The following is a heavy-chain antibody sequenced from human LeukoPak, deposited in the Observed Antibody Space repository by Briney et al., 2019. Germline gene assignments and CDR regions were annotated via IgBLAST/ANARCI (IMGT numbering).Heavy chain of an antibody. D-gene: IGHD5/OR15-5a*01. CDR1: GFTFSDHY. CDR3: TRVSPLAYFFDF. V-gene: IGHV3-72*01. CDR2: IRKKAHSYST. Sequence: GGSLRLSCAASGFTFSDHYMDWVRQAPGKGLEWVGHIRKKAHSYSTEYAASVRGRFTILRDDSQNSMYLEMNSLETEDTAVYYCTRVSPLAYFFDFWGQGALVTVSS. J-gene: IGHJ4*02.